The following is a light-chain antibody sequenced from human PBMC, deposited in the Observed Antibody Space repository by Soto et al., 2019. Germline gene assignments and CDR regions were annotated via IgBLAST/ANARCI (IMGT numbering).Light chain of an antibody. Sequence: IFLTPSPGPLSFSPGERATPSCRASQSVSSSYLAWYQQKPGQAPRLLIYGASSRATGIPDRFSGSGSGTDFTLTISRLEPEDFAVYYCQQYVTSRTFGQGTKVDIK. CDR3: QQYVTSRT. CDR2: GAS. J-gene: IGKJ1*01. CDR1: QSVSSSY. V-gene: IGKV3-20*01.